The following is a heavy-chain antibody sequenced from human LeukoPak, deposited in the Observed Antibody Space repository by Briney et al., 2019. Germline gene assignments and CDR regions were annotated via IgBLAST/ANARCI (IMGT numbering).Heavy chain of an antibody. CDR1: GFTFTSYA. J-gene: IGHJ4*02. V-gene: IGHV3-23*01. D-gene: IGHD3-10*01. Sequence: GESLRLSCAASGFTFTSYAMSWVRQAPGKGLEWVSGISSGGENTDYADSVKGRFTISRDNSNNALYLQMDSLRPEDTAVYCCAKSRAALVVRGVGPHSWGQGTLVTVSS. CDR2: ISSGGENT. CDR3: AKSRAALVVRGVGPHS.